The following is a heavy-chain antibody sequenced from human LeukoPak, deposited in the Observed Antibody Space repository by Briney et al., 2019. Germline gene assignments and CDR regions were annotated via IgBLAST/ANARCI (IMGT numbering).Heavy chain of an antibody. CDR1: GFTFSSYV. D-gene: IGHD3-10*01. J-gene: IGHJ3*02. CDR2: ISGNGEST. V-gene: IGHV3-64D*06. CDR3: GRFGDAFDI. Sequence: PGGSLGLSCSASGFTFSSYVLHWVRQAPGKGLEDVSAISGNGESTYYVDSVKGRFTISRDNAKNTLYLQMSSLRPEDTAIYYCGRFGDAFDIWGQGTMVTVSS.